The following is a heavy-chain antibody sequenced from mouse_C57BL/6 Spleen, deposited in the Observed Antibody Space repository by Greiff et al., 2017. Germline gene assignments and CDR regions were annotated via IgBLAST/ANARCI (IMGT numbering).Heavy chain of an antibody. V-gene: IGHV7-3*01. D-gene: IGHD1-1*01. CDR1: GFTFTDYY. J-gene: IGHJ1*03. Sequence: EVKLEESGGGLVQPGGSLSLSCAASGFTFTDYYMSWVRQPPGKALEWLGFIRNKANGYTTEYSASVKGRFTISRDNSQSILYLQMNALRAEDSATYYCARYGSSYGYFDVWGTGTTATVSS. CDR2: IRNKANGYTT. CDR3: ARYGSSYGYFDV.